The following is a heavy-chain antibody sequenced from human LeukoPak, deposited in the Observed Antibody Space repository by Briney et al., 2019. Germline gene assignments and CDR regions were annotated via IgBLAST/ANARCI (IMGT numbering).Heavy chain of an antibody. CDR3: AREGLGYCSGGSCSDPFDI. J-gene: IGHJ3*02. Sequence: SETLSLTCTVSGGSISSYYWSWIRQPPGRGLEWIGYIYYSGSTNYNPPLKSRVTISVDTSKNQFSLKLSSVTAADTAVYYCAREGLGYCSGGSCSDPFDIWGQGTMVTVSS. D-gene: IGHD2-15*01. CDR2: IYYSGST. CDR1: GGSISSYY. V-gene: IGHV4-59*01.